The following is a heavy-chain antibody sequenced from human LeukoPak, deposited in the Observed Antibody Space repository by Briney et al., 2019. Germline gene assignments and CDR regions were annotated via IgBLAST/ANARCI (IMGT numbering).Heavy chain of an antibody. CDR2: IYHSGST. Sequence: AGGSLRLSCAASGFTFSSYAMSWVRQPPGKGLEWIGEIYHSGSTNYNPSLKSRVTISVDKSKNQFSLKLSSVTAADTAVYYCARAGSRITIFGVVLFDIWGQGTMVTVSS. J-gene: IGHJ3*02. D-gene: IGHD3-3*01. V-gene: IGHV4-4*02. CDR1: GFTFSSYAM. CDR3: ARAGSRITIFGVVLFDI.